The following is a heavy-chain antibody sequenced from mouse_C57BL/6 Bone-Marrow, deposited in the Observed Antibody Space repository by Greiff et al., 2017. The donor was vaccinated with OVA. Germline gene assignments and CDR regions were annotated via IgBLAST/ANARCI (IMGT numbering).Heavy chain of an antibody. CDR3: ARPIYYDYFYYAMDY. Sequence: VQLKQSGPELVKPGASVKISCKASGYSFTDYNMNWVKQSNGKSLEWIGVINPNYGTTSYNQKFKGKATLTVDQSSSTAYMQLNSLTSEDSAVYYCARPIYYDYFYYAMDYWGQGTSVTVSS. D-gene: IGHD2-4*01. CDR1: GYSFTDYN. V-gene: IGHV1-39*01. J-gene: IGHJ4*01. CDR2: INPNYGTT.